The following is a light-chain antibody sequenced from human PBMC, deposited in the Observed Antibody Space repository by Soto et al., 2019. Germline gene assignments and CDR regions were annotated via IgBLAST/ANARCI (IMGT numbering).Light chain of an antibody. V-gene: IGLV8-61*01. CDR3: VLYMGSGIWV. Sequence: QAVVTQEPSFSVSPGGTVTLTCGLSSGSVSTSYYPSWYQQTAGQAPRTLIYNTNTRSSGVPDRFSGSILGNKAALTITGAQADDESDYYCVLYMGSGIWVFGGGTKVTVL. CDR2: NTN. J-gene: IGLJ3*02. CDR1: SGSVSTSYY.